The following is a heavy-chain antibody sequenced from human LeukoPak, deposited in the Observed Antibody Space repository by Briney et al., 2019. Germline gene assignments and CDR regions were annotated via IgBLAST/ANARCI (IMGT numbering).Heavy chain of an antibody. CDR1: GYTFTNYY. CDR3: ARASWSANP. CDR2: INPGGDNT. Sequence: ASVKVSCKASGYTFTNYYIHWVRQAPGQGLEWMGLINPGGDNTDYAQNFQGRVTMTTDTSTSTAYMELGSLRSDDTAVYYCARASWSANPWGQGTLVTVSS. V-gene: IGHV1-46*01. J-gene: IGHJ5*02. D-gene: IGHD2-8*02.